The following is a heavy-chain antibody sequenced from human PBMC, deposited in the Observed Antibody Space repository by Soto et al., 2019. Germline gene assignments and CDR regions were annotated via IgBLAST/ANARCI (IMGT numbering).Heavy chain of an antibody. V-gene: IGHV4-31*03. CDR1: GDSISSGGYY. CDR3: ARGGSSSLYGFDP. CDR2: IYYSGST. Sequence: SETLSLTCTVSGDSISSGGYYWSWIRQHPGKGLEWIGYIYYSGSTYYKPSLKSRVTISVDTSKNQFSLKLSSVTAADTAMYYCARGGSSSLYGFDPWGQGTLVTVSS. J-gene: IGHJ5*02. D-gene: IGHD6-13*01.